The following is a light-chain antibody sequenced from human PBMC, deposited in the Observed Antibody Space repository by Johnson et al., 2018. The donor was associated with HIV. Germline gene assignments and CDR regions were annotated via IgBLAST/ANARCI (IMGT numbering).Light chain of an antibody. CDR2: DNN. J-gene: IGLJ1*01. Sequence: QSVLTQPPSVSAAPGQKVTISCSGSSSNIGNNYISWYQQLPGTAPKLLIYDNNKRPSGIPDRFSGSKSGTSATLGITGLQTGAEAEYYCGTWDSRLSAAYVFGTGTKVTVL. CDR1: SSNIGNNY. V-gene: IGLV1-51*01. CDR3: GTWDSRLSAAYV.